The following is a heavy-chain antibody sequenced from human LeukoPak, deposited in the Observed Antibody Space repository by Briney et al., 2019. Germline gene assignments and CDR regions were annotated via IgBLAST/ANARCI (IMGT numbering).Heavy chain of an antibody. CDR1: GGSISSNY. V-gene: IGHV4-59*01. CDR3: ARGAVAGYSNAPLDY. Sequence: PSETLSLTCTVSGGSISSNYWSWIRQPPGKGLEWIGYIYYSGSTNYNPSLKSRVTISVDTSKNQFSLKLSSVTAADTAVYYCARGAVAGYSNAPLDYWGQGTLVTVSS. CDR2: IYYSGST. J-gene: IGHJ4*02. D-gene: IGHD6-13*01.